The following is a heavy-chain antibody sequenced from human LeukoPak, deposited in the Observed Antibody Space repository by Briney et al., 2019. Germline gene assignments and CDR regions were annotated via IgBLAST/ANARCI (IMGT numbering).Heavy chain of an antibody. CDR2: ISGSGGST. J-gene: IGHJ5*02. CDR3: AKDARGSLFDP. V-gene: IGHV3-23*01. Sequence: PGGSLRLSCAASGFTFSSNGMTWVRQGPGKGLEWVSSISGSGGSTYYADSVKGRSTISRDNTKNTLYLQMNSLRAEDTAVYYCAKDARGSLFDPWGQGTLVTVSS. D-gene: IGHD6-13*01. CDR1: GFTFSSNG.